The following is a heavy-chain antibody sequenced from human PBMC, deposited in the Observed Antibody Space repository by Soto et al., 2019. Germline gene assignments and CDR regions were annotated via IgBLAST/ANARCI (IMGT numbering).Heavy chain of an antibody. D-gene: IGHD2-2*01. Sequence: PGGSLRLSCAASGFTFSNAWMNWVRQAPGKGLEWVGRIKSKTDGGTTDYAAPVKGRFTISRDDSKNTLYLQMNSLKTEDTAVYYCTTERGIVVVPAAMPEGYYYGMDVWGQGTTVTVSS. V-gene: IGHV3-15*07. CDR3: TTERGIVVVPAAMPEGYYYGMDV. J-gene: IGHJ6*02. CDR1: GFTFSNAW. CDR2: IKSKTDGGTT.